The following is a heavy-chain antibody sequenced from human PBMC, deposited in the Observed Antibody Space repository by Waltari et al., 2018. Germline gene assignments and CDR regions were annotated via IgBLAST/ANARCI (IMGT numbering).Heavy chain of an antibody. D-gene: IGHD3-10*01. J-gene: IGHJ4*02. V-gene: IGHV3-21*01. CDR3: ARDQGYYSGSGSYYHFDY. CDR1: EFTFRSYS. Sequence: EVQLVESGGGLVKPGGSLRLSCAASEFTFRSYSMTWVRQAPGKGLEWVSSIGSSSSYIYYADSVKGRFTISRDNAKNSLYLQMNSLRAEDTAMYYCARDQGYYSGSGSYYHFDYWGQGTLVTVSS. CDR2: IGSSSSYI.